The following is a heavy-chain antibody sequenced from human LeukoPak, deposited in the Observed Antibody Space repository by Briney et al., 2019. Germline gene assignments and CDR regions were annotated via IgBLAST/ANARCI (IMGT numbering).Heavy chain of an antibody. D-gene: IGHD2-2*01. CDR1: GFTFSSYG. J-gene: IGHJ4*02. V-gene: IGHV3-30*02. CDR2: IRYDGSNK. Sequence: PGGSLRLSCAASGFTFSSYGMHWVRQAPGKGLEWVAFIRYDGSNKYYADSVKGRFTISRDNSKNTLYLQMNSLRAEDTAVYYCAKDREYCSTSCYADYYFDYWGQGTLVTVSS. CDR3: AKDREYCSTSCYADYYFDY.